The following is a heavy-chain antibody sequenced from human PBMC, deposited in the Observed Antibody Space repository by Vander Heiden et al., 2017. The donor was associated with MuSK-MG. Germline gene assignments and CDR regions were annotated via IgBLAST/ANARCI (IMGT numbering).Heavy chain of an antibody. D-gene: IGHD3-3*01. CDR2: IRSKAYGGTI. J-gene: IGHJ4*02. CDR1: GFTFGDSA. Sequence: EVQLVESGGGLVQPGRSLRLTCTGSGFTFGDSAVSWVRQAPGKGLEWVGFIRSKAYGGTIEYAASGKGRFTISRDDSKSIAYLQMNRLKNEETAVYYCTRDDVGITIFWDFENWGQGTLVTVSS. V-gene: IGHV3-49*04. CDR3: TRDDVGITIFWDFEN.